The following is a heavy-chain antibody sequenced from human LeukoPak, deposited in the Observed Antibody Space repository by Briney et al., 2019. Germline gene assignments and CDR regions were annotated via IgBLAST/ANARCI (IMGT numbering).Heavy chain of an antibody. CDR1: GGSISSGGYY. V-gene: IGHV4-31*03. Sequence: PSETLSLTCTVSGGSISSGGYYWSWIRQHPGKGLEWVGYIDYSGNTYYNPSLKSRVTISVDTSKNQFSLKLSSVTAADTAVYYCAREGSGIVRNYFDYWGQGTLVTVSS. CDR3: AREGSGIVRNYFDY. D-gene: IGHD6-19*01. CDR2: IDYSGNT. J-gene: IGHJ4*02.